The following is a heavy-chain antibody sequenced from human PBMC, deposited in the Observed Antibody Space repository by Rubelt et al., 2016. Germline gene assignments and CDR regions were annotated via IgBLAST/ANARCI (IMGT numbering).Heavy chain of an antibody. J-gene: IGHJ4*02. V-gene: IGHV3-21*01. D-gene: IGHD2-21*02. CDR1: GFTFSSYS. Sequence: EVQLVESGGGLVKPGGSLRLSCAASGFTFSSYSMNWVRQAPGKGLEWVSSISSSSSYIYYADSVKGRFTISRDNAKNSLYLQMNSLRAEDTAVYYCARGALDVVVTAINDYWGQGTLVTVSS. CDR2: ISSSSSYI. CDR3: ARGALDVVVTAINDY.